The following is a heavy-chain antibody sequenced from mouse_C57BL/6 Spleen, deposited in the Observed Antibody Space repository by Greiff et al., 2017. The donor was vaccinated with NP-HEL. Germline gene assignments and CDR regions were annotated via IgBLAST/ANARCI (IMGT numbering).Heavy chain of an antibody. J-gene: IGHJ4*01. CDR1: GFTFSSYT. CDR2: ISGGGGNT. Sequence: EVKLVESGGGLVKPGGSLKLSCAASGFTFSSYTMSWVRQTPEKRLEWVATISGGGGNTYYPDSVKGRFPISRDNAKNTLYLQMSSLRSEDTALYYCARDIYYDYDDAMDYWGQGTSVTVSS. D-gene: IGHD2-4*01. CDR3: ARDIYYDYDDAMDY. V-gene: IGHV5-9*01.